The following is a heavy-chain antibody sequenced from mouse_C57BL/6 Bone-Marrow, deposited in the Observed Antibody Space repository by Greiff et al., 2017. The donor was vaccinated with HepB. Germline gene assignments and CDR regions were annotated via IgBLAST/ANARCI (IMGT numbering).Heavy chain of an antibody. CDR2: INPNSGGT. CDR1: GYTFTDYY. D-gene: IGHD2-4*01. CDR3: ARGDYDAWYFDV. J-gene: IGHJ1*03. V-gene: IGHV1-26*01. Sequence: EVQLQQSGPELVKPGASVKISCKASGYTFTDYYMNWVKQSHGKSLEWIGDINPNSGGTSYNQKFKGKATLTVDKSSSTAYMELRSLTSEDSAVYYCARGDYDAWYFDVWGTGTTVTVSS.